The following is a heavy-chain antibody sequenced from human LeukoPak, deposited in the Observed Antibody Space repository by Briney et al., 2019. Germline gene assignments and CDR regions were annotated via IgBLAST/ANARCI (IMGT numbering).Heavy chain of an antibody. Sequence: ASVKVSCKASGYTFTSYDVNWVRQATGQGLEWVGWMNPNSANTGYAQKFQGRVTLTRDISISTAYMELRSLRSDDTAVYYCARDGGYSYGYFDYWGQGTLVTVSS. CDR1: GYTFTSYD. V-gene: IGHV1-8*01. J-gene: IGHJ4*02. CDR2: MNPNSANT. D-gene: IGHD5-18*01. CDR3: ARDGGYSYGYFDY.